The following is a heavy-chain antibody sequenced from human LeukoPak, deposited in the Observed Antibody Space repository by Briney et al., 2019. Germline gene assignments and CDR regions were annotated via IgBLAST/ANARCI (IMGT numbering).Heavy chain of an antibody. D-gene: IGHD2-2*01. CDR2: ISGSGGST. CDR3: AKDPLVVPAAPSGSADY. J-gene: IGHJ4*02. V-gene: IGHV3-23*01. CDR1: GFTFSSYA. Sequence: GGSLRLPCAASGFTFSSYAMSWVRQAPGKGLEWVSAISGSGGSTYYADSVKGRFTISRDNSKNTLYLQMNSLRAEDTAVYYCAKDPLVVPAAPSGSADYWGQGTLVTVSS.